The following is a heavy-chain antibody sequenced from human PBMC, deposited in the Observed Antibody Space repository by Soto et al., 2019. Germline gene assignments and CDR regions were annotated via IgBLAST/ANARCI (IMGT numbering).Heavy chain of an antibody. D-gene: IGHD3-10*01. V-gene: IGHV1-24*01. J-gene: IGHJ4*02. CDR3: ARGWAFRPMVRGVNDY. Sequence: ASVKVSCKVSGYTLPELSVHWVRPAPGKGLEWMAACDPEDGETIYAQKFQGRVTMTEDTSTDTAYIEVSSLRSEDTAVYYCARGWAFRPMVRGVNDYWGQGTLVTAP. CDR2: CDPEDGET. CDR1: GYTLPELS.